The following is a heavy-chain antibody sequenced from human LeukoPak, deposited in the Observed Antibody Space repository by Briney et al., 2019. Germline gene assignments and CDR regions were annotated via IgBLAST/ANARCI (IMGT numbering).Heavy chain of an antibody. CDR1: GGSITSYY. CDR2: IYYSGST. V-gene: IGHV4-59*08. J-gene: IGHJ5*02. CDR3: AKTTVISVSNWFDP. Sequence: SETLSLTCTVSGGSITSYYWSWIRQSAGNGLEWIGYIYYSGSTNYNPSLKSRVTISVDTSKNQFSPKLSSVTAADTAVYYCAKTTVISVSNWFDPWGQGTLVTVCS. D-gene: IGHD4-17*01.